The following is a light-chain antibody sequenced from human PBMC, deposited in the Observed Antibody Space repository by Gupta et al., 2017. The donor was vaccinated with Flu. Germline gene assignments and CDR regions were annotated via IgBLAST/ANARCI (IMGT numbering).Light chain of an antibody. Sequence: QSALTPPAPGSGSPGQSIPIPRIGSTSDIGAYDRVSWCQQHPGKAPKLMIYEVTKRPSGVSNRFSASKSGNTASLTISGLQAEDEADYYCTSLTTSGTWVFGGGTKLTVL. CDR3: TSLTTSGTWV. J-gene: IGLJ3*02. CDR2: EVT. V-gene: IGLV2-14*01. CDR1: TSDIGAYDR.